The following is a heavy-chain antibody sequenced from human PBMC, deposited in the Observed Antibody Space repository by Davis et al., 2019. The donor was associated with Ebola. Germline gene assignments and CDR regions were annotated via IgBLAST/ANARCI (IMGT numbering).Heavy chain of an antibody. CDR3: AKDRGIAAAGTVFDAFDI. J-gene: IGHJ3*02. V-gene: IGHV3-23*01. CDR2: ISGSGGST. CDR1: GFTFSSDA. Sequence: GESLKISCAASGFTFSSDAMRWVRQAPGKGLEWVSAISGSGGSTYYADSVKGRFTISRDNSKNTLYLQMNSLRAEDTAVYYCAKDRGIAAAGTVFDAFDIWGQGTMVTVSS. D-gene: IGHD6-13*01.